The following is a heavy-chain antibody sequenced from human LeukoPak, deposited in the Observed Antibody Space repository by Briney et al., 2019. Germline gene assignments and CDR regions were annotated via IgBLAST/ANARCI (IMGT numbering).Heavy chain of an antibody. J-gene: IGHJ4*02. CDR2: ISVRGGST. Sequence: PGGSLRLSCAASGFTFSSYSMNWVRQAPGRGLEWVSGISVRGGSTYYADSVKGRFTISRDNSKNTLYLQMNSLRAEDTAVYYCAKDSSNIMGARLDYWGQGTLATVSS. V-gene: IGHV3-23*01. CDR1: GFTFSSYS. CDR3: AKDSSNIMGARLDY. D-gene: IGHD1-26*01.